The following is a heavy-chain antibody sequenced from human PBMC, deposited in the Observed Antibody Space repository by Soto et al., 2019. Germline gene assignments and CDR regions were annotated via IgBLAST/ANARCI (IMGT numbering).Heavy chain of an antibody. V-gene: IGHV1-3*01. J-gene: IGHJ4*02. CDR1: GYTFTSYA. Sequence: ASVKVSCKASGYTFTSYAMHWVRQAPGQRLKWMGWINAGNGNTKYSQKFQGRVTITRDTSASTAYMELSSLRSEDTAVYYCARAMTTGYFDYWGQGTLVTVSS. CDR2: INAGNGNT. D-gene: IGHD4-4*01. CDR3: ARAMTTGYFDY.